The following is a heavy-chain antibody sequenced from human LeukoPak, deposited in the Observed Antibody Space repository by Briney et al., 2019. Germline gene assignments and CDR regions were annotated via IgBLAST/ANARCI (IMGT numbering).Heavy chain of an antibody. Sequence: GGSLRLSCVASGFTFSSYEMNWVRQAPGKGLQWVSAISGSGGSTYYADSVKGRFTISRDNSKNTLYLQMNSLRAEDTAVYYCAKGRRVPAVYYFDYWGQGTLVTVSS. V-gene: IGHV3-23*01. CDR2: ISGSGGST. D-gene: IGHD2-2*01. J-gene: IGHJ4*02. CDR3: AKGRRVPAVYYFDY. CDR1: GFTFSSYE.